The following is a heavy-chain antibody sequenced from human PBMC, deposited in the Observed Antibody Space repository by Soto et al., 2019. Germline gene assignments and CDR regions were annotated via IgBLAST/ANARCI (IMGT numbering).Heavy chain of an antibody. CDR3: ARRGNGKQFDY. Sequence: PSETLSLTCTVSGGSISSYYWSWIRQPPGKGLEWIGYIYYSGSTNYNPSLKSRVTISVDTSKNQFSLKLTSVTAADTAVYYCARRGNGKQFDYWGLGTLVTVSS. V-gene: IGHV4-59*08. CDR2: IYYSGST. J-gene: IGHJ4*02. CDR1: GGSISSYY. D-gene: IGHD3-10*01.